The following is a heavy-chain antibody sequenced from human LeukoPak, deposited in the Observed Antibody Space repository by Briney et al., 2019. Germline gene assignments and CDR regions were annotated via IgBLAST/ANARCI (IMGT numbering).Heavy chain of an antibody. Sequence: GGSLRLSCAASGFTFSSYEMNWVRQAPGKGLEWVSRINSDGSSTSYADSVKGRFTISRDNAKNTLYLQMSSLRADDTAVYYCAMKAVPRPRLHDAFDFWGQGTVVSVSS. V-gene: IGHV3-74*01. J-gene: IGHJ3*01. CDR2: INSDGSST. CDR1: GFTFSSYE. CDR3: AMKAVPRPRLHDAFDF. D-gene: IGHD5-24*01.